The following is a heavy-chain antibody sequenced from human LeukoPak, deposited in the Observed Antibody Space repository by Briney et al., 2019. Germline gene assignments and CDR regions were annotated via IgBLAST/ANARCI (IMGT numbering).Heavy chain of an antibody. D-gene: IGHD2-15*01. CDR1: GFTFSSYW. J-gene: IGHJ4*02. CDR2: IKQDGSEK. Sequence: GGSLRLSCAASGFTFSSYWMSWVRQAPGKGLEWVANIKQDGSEKYYVGSVKGRFTISRDNAKNSLYLQMNSLRAEDTAVYYCARDKRCSGGSCYLHYFDYWGQGTLVTVSS. CDR3: ARDKRCSGGSCYLHYFDY. V-gene: IGHV3-7*01.